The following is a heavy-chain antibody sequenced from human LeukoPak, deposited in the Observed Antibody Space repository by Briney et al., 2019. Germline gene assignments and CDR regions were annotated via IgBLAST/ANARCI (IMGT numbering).Heavy chain of an antibody. CDR2: ISGSGSMT. Sequence: PGGSLRLSCAASGFTFSSYAMSWVRQVPGKGLEWVSAISGSGSMTYYSDSVKGRFTISRDKSNNTLYLQMNSLRAEDTALYYCAKTGDYFDSTDYYRPDAFDIWGQGTMVTVSS. J-gene: IGHJ3*02. CDR1: GFTFSSYA. CDR3: AKTGDYFDSTDYYRPDAFDI. V-gene: IGHV3-23*01. D-gene: IGHD3-22*01.